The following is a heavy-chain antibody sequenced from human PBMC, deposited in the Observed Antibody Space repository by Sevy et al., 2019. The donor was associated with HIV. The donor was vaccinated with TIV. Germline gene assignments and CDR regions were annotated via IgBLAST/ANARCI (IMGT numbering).Heavy chain of an antibody. CDR1: GGSSSDYY. D-gene: IGHD3-10*01. V-gene: IGHV4-34*01. CDR3: ARGHPTLVTGYPYYYYGMDV. J-gene: IGHJ6*02. CDR2: INHSGTT. Sequence: ETLSLTCAVYGGSSSDYYWRWIRQPPGKGLEWIGEINHSGTTSYDPSLKSRVIISVDTSKNQFSLKLTSVTAADTAVYYCARGHPTLVTGYPYYYYGMDVWGQGTPVTVSS.